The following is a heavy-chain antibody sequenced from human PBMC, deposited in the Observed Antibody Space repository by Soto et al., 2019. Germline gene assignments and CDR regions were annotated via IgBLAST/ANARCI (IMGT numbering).Heavy chain of an antibody. Sequence: GGSLRLSCAASGFTFSSYAMSWVRQAPGKGLEWVSAISGSGGSTYYADSVKGRFTISRDNSKNTLYLQMNSLRAEDTAVYYCAKAASGYFTPYYYYYYMDVWGKGTTVTVSS. CDR1: GFTFSSYA. CDR3: AKAASGYFTPYYYYYYMDV. J-gene: IGHJ6*03. CDR2: ISGSGGST. V-gene: IGHV3-23*01. D-gene: IGHD3-3*01.